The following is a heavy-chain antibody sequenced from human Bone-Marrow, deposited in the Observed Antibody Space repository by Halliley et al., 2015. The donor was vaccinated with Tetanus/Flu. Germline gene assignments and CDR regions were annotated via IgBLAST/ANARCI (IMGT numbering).Heavy chain of an antibody. CDR2: IYYSGRT. Sequence: IYYSGRTFYNPSLKSRVTISVDTSKNQFSLKLSSVTAADTAAYYCARGGTRYCSNTSCYTLDVWGQGTTVTVSS. D-gene: IGHD2-2*02. J-gene: IGHJ6*02. CDR3: ARGGTRYCSNTSCYTLDV. V-gene: IGHV4-31*02.